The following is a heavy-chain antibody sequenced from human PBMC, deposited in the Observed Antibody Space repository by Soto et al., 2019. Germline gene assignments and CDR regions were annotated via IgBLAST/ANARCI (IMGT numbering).Heavy chain of an antibody. V-gene: IGHV3-21*02. CDR2: ISASSTYI. CDR1: GFIFSSHT. D-gene: IGHD5-12*01. J-gene: IGHJ4*02. CDR3: ARGWLRDPWMY. Sequence: EVQLVESGGGLVKPGGSLRLSCAASGFIFSSHTMNWVRQVPGKGLEWVSSISASSTYIYYADSLKGRFTISRDTAYNSLYLQVSSLRAEDTAVYYCARGWLRDPWMYWGQGTLVTVSS.